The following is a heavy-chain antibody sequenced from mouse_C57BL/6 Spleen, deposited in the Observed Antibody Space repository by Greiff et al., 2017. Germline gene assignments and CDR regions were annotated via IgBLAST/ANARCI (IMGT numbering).Heavy chain of an antibody. CDR3: ARPHYYGSTAWFAY. CDR2: INPNNGGT. Sequence: VQLKESGPELVKPGASVKIPCKASGYTFTDYNMDWVKQSHGKSLEWIGDINPNNGGTIYNQKFKGKATLTVDKSSSTAYMELRSLTSEDTAVYYCARPHYYGSTAWFAYWGQGTLVTVSA. D-gene: IGHD1-1*01. J-gene: IGHJ3*01. V-gene: IGHV1-18*01. CDR1: GYTFTDYN.